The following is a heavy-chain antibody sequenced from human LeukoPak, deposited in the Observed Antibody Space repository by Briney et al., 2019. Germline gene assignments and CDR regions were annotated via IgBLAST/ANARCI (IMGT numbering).Heavy chain of an antibody. Sequence: GGSLRLSCAASGFTFSSYSMNWVRQAPGKGLEWVANIKKDGSEKYYVDSVKGRFTISRDNAKNSLYLQMNSLRVEDTAVYYCATVGQLDSWGQGTLVTVSS. D-gene: IGHD3-16*01. CDR2: IKKDGSEK. CDR3: ATVGQLDS. J-gene: IGHJ5*01. V-gene: IGHV3-7*01. CDR1: GFTFSSYS.